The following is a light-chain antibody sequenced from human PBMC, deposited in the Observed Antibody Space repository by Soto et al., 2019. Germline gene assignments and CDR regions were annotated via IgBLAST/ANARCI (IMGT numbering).Light chain of an antibody. Sequence: EIVLTQSPGTLSLSPGERATLSCRASQSITNNYLAWYQQKPGRAHRLLIYGASSRATGIPDRFSGSGSGTDFTLTISRLEPEDFAMYYCQQRSTWYTFGQGTRLEI. CDR1: QSITNNY. CDR2: GAS. V-gene: IGKV3D-20*02. J-gene: IGKJ2*01. CDR3: QQRSTWYT.